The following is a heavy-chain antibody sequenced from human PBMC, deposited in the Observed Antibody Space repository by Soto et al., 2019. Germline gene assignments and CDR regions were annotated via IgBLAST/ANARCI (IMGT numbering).Heavy chain of an antibody. D-gene: IGHD3-16*01. Sequence: SETLSLTCTVSGGCISSYYWSWIRQPPGKGLEWIGYIYYSGSTNYNPSLKSRVTISVDTSKNQFSLKLSSVTAADTAVYYCARAPDGYVSPLDYWGKGTLVTVSS. J-gene: IGHJ4*02. V-gene: IGHV4-59*01. CDR1: GGCISSYY. CDR2: IYYSGST. CDR3: ARAPDGYVSPLDY.